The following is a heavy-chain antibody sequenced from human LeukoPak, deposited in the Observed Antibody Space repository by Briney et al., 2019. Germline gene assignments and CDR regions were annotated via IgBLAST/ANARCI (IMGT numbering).Heavy chain of an antibody. J-gene: IGHJ5*02. V-gene: IGHV1-69*06. Sequence: SVKVSCKASGGTFSSYAISWVRQAPGQGLEWMGGIIPIFGTANYAQKFQGRVTITADKSTSTAYMELSSLRSEDTAVYYRASEFGSYYRWFDPWGQGTLVTVSS. CDR3: ASEFGSYYRWFDP. CDR1: GGTFSSYA. D-gene: IGHD1-26*01. CDR2: IIPIFGTA.